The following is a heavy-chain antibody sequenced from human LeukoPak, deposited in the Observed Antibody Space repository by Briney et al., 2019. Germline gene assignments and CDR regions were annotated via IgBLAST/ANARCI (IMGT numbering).Heavy chain of an antibody. CDR1: GFAFSDYY. V-gene: IGHV3-11*05. CDR3: ARGTAAGRREFNFDY. Sequence: KTGGSLRLSCAASGFAFSDYYMSWIRQAPGKGLEWLSYISSTSSFTNYADSVKGRFTISRDNAKNSLYLQMNSLRAEDTAVYYCARGTAAGRREFNFDYWGQGTLVTVSS. J-gene: IGHJ4*02. D-gene: IGHD6-13*01. CDR2: ISSTSSFT.